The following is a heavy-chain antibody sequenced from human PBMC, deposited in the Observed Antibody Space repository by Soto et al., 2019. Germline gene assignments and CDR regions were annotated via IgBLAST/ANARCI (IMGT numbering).Heavy chain of an antibody. Sequence: ESGGGVVQPGRSLRLSCAASGFTFSNYGMHWVRQAPGKGLEWVAVISYDGSNKYYADSVKGRFTISRDNSKNTLYLQMNRLRAEDTAVYYCASQYYDILTGYQEVDYWGQGTLVTVSS. D-gene: IGHD3-9*01. CDR1: GFTFSNYG. CDR3: ASQYYDILTGYQEVDY. V-gene: IGHV3-30*03. J-gene: IGHJ4*02. CDR2: ISYDGSNK.